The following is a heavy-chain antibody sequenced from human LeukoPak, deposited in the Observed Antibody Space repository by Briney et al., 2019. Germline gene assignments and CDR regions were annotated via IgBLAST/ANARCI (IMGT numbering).Heavy chain of an antibody. CDR2: IYPGDSDT. CDR3: ARHQYFRTGYYLFDY. V-gene: IGHV5-51*01. CDR1: GYSFTSYW. J-gene: IGHJ4*02. Sequence: GESLKTSCKGSGYSFTSYWIGWVRQMPGKGLEWMAIIYPGDSDTRYSPSFQGQVTISADKSISTAYLQWSSLKASDTAMYYCARHQYFRTGYYLFDYWGQGTLVTVSS. D-gene: IGHD3-9*01.